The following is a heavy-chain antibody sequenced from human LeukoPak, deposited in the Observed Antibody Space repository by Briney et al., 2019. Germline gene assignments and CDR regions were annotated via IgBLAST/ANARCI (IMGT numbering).Heavy chain of an antibody. J-gene: IGHJ4*02. CDR3: ARGRVSYDSSGYCFDY. D-gene: IGHD3-22*01. CDR2: VNHSGIT. V-gene: IGHV4-34*01. Sequence: SETLSLTCAVYGGSFSGYYWSWIRQPPGKGLEWIGEVNHSGITNYNPSLKSRVTISVDTSKNQFSLKLSSVTAADTAVYYCARGRVSYDSSGYCFDYWGQGTLVTVSS. CDR1: GGSFSGYY.